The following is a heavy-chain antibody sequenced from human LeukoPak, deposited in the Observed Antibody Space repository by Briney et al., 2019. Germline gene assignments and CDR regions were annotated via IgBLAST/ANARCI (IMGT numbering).Heavy chain of an antibody. J-gene: IGHJ4*02. V-gene: IGHV4-31*03. CDR2: IYYSGTV. CDR1: GGSMSSGGYY. CDR3: ARARRSNYDYVWGSYRSNYFDY. Sequence: SETLSLTCSVSGGSMSSGGYYWSWIRQHPGKGLEWMGHIYYSGTVYYNPSLKSRVTISVDTSKNQFSLKLSSVTAADTAVYYCARARRSNYDYVWGSYRSNYFDYWGQGTLVTVSS. D-gene: IGHD3-16*02.